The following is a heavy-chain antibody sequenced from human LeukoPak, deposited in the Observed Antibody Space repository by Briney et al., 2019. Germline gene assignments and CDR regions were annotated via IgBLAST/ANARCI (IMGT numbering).Heavy chain of an antibody. V-gene: IGHV4-4*02. J-gene: IGHJ4*02. CDR2: IYHSGNT. CDR1: GDSISSSNW. CDR3: ARVGALGGHDF. D-gene: IGHD1-26*01. Sequence: PSGTLSLTCAVSGDSISSSNWWSWVRQPPGKGLEWIGEIYHSGNTNYNPALQSRVTISLDKSKNQFSLNLNPVTAADTAVYYCARVGALGGHDFWGQGPLVTVSS.